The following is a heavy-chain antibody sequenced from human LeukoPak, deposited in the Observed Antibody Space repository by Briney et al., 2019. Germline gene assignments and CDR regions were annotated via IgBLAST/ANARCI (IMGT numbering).Heavy chain of an antibody. D-gene: IGHD6-19*01. CDR3: ASPRYSSGWYRY. CDR1: GGSISSSGYY. V-gene: IGHV4-39*01. CDR2: IYYSGST. J-gene: IGHJ4*02. Sequence: TSETLSLTCTVSGGSISSSGYYWGWIRQPPGKGLEWIGSIYYSGSTYYNPSLKSRVTISVDTSKNQFSLKLSSVTAADTAVYYCASPRYSSGWYRYWGQGTLVTVSS.